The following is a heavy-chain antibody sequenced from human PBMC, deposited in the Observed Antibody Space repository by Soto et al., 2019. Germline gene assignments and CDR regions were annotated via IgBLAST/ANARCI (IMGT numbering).Heavy chain of an antibody. CDR2: ISWDDDK. D-gene: IGHD2-2*01. J-gene: IGHJ5*02. V-gene: IGHV2-5*02. CDR1: GFSLSTSGVG. Sequence: SGPTLVNPTQTLTLTCTFSGFSLSTSGVGVGWIRQPPGMALEWLALISWDDDKRYSPSLKSRLTITKDTSKNQVVLTMTNMDSLDTATYYCSLSFTGYCISSSCLNWFGPWGQGTLVTVSS. CDR3: SLSFTGYCISSSCLNWFGP.